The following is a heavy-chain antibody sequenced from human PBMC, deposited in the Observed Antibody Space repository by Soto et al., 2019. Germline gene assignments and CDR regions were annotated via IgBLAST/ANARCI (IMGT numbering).Heavy chain of an antibody. J-gene: IGHJ6*02. CDR3: TADNRDGSYFYGMDV. V-gene: IGHV3-15*07. Sequence: EVQLVESGGGLVKPGGSLRLSCAASGFTFSNAWMNWVRQAPGMGLEWVGRLRSKTDGGATDYAAPVKGRFTISRDDSKNTLYLQMNSLKTEDTAVYYCTADNRDGSYFYGMDVWGQGATVTVSS. CDR2: LRSKTDGGAT. CDR1: GFTFSNAW.